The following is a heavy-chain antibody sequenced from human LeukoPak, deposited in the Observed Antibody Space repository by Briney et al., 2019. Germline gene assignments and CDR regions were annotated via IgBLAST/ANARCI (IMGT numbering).Heavy chain of an antibody. CDR3: ARGDYSGTYYYFDF. Sequence: GASVNVSCKASGYTFTNYGISWLRQAPGQGLEWLGWISGYNAVTSYPQKIEGRVTMNTDTSTATAYMELRSLRSDDTAVYYCARGDYSGTYYYFDFWGQGTLVTVSS. CDR2: ISGYNAVT. V-gene: IGHV1-18*01. D-gene: IGHD1-26*01. J-gene: IGHJ4*02. CDR1: GYTFTNYG.